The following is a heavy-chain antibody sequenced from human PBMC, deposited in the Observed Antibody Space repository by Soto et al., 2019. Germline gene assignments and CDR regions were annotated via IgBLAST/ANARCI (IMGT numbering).Heavy chain of an antibody. V-gene: IGHV4-59*01. D-gene: IGHD5-18*01. CDR2: IYYSGGT. Sequence: QVQLQESGPGLVKPSETLSLTCTVSGGSMSSYYWSWIRQPPGKGLAWIGYIYYSGGTNYNPALKRRVTISVDTSKNQFSLKLSSVTAADTAVYYCARDGGYSYGLDYWGQGTLVTVSS. CDR1: GGSMSSYY. J-gene: IGHJ4*02. CDR3: ARDGGYSYGLDY.